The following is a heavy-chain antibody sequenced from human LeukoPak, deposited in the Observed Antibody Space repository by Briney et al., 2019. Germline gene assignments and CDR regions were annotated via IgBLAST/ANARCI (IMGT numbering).Heavy chain of an antibody. CDR3: ARDLYYYVSSGYPSGY. V-gene: IGHV3-11*01. CDR2: ISSSGSTI. Sequence: GGSLRLSCAASGFTFSDYYMSWIRQAPGKGLEWVSYISSSGSTIYYADSVKGRFTISRDNAKNSLYLQMNSLRAEDTAVYYCARDLYYYVSSGYPSGYWGQGTLVTVSS. CDR1: GFTFSDYY. D-gene: IGHD3-22*01. J-gene: IGHJ4*02.